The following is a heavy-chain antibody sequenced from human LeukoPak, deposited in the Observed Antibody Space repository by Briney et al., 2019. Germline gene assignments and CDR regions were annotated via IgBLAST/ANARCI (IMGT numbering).Heavy chain of an antibody. CDR2: INHSGST. Sequence: PSETLSLTCAVYGGSFSGYYWSWIRQPPGKGLEWIGEINHSGSTNYNPSLKSRVTISVDTSKNQFSLKLSSVTAADTAVYYCARGGSVWSYYYGSGGYLPYWGQGTLVTVSS. CDR1: GGSFSGYY. CDR3: ARGGSVWSYYYGSGGYLPY. D-gene: IGHD3-10*01. J-gene: IGHJ4*02. V-gene: IGHV4-34*01.